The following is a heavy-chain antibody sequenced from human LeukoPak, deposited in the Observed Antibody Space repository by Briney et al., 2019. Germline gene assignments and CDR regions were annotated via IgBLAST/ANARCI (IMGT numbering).Heavy chain of an antibody. CDR2: IIPIFGTA. CDR3: ARGYVDSSSWYALMGYYYYGMDV. D-gene: IGHD6-13*01. CDR1: GGTFSSYA. V-gene: IGHV1-69*13. Sequence: SVKVSCKASGGTFSSYAISWVRQAPGQGLEWMGGIIPIFGTANYAQKFQGRVTITADESTSTAYMELSSLRSEDTAVYYCARGYVDSSSWYALMGYYYYGMDVWGQGTTVTVSS. J-gene: IGHJ6*02.